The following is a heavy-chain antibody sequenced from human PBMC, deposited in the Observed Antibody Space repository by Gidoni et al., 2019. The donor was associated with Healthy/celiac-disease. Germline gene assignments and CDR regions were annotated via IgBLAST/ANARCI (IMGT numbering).Heavy chain of an antibody. CDR2: IYWDDDK. CDR3: AHSSALWFGEIMDV. Sequence: QITLKESGPTLVKPTQTLTLTCTFSGFSLRTSGVGVGWIRQPPGKALEWLALIYWDDDKRYSPSLKSRLTITKDTSKNQVVLTMTNMDPVDTATYYCAHSSALWFGEIMDVWGKGTTVTVSS. D-gene: IGHD3-10*01. V-gene: IGHV2-5*02. CDR1: GFSLRTSGVG. J-gene: IGHJ6*03.